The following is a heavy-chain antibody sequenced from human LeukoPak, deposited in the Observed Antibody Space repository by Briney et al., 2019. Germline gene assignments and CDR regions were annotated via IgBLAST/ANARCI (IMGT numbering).Heavy chain of an antibody. CDR1: GFTFSSYA. Sequence: GGSLRLSCAASGFTFSSYAMGWVRQAPGKGLEWVSAISGNGDTYYADSVKGRFTISRDNSKNTLYLQMNSLRAEDTAVYYCATTGYSSRNYWGQGTLSPSPQ. CDR2: ISGNGDT. V-gene: IGHV3-23*01. D-gene: IGHD6-13*01. CDR3: ATTGYSSRNY. J-gene: IGHJ4*02.